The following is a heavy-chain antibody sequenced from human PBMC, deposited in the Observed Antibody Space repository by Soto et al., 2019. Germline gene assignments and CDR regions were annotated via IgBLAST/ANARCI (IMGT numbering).Heavy chain of an antibody. D-gene: IGHD3-10*01. V-gene: IGHV4-30-2*06. CDR2: IYHSGTT. Sequence: QLQLQESGSGLVKPSQTLSLTCAVSGGSVSSATYSWSWIRQSPEKGLEWIGYIYHSGTTYYNPSLKSRANISLDKSKNQISLHLSSVTAADTAVYYCARGYGSGSYFPFDYWGQGTLVRVS. CDR1: GGSVSSATYS. CDR3: ARGYGSGSYFPFDY. J-gene: IGHJ4*02.